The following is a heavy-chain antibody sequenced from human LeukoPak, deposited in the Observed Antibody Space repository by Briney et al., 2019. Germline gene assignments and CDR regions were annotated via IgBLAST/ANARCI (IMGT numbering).Heavy chain of an antibody. J-gene: IGHJ6*04. V-gene: IGHV3-43*02. CDR2: ISGDGGST. D-gene: IGHD7-27*01. Sequence: PGGSLRLSCAASGFTFDDYAMHWVRQAPGKGLEWVSLISGDGGSTYYAVSVKGRFTISRDNSKNSLYLQMNSLRTEDTALYYCAKDFANWGLMDVWGKGTTVTVSS. CDR1: GFTFDDYA. CDR3: AKDFANWGLMDV.